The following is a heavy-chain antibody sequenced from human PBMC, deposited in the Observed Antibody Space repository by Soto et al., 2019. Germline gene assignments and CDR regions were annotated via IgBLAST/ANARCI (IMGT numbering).Heavy chain of an antibody. Sequence: GGSLRLSCAASGFTFSSYGMHWVRQAPGKGLEWVAVISYDGSNKYYADSVKGRFTISRDNSKNTLYLQMNSLRAEDTAVYYCAIGGSSGWTLRDYWGQGTLVTVSS. CDR1: GFTFSSYG. CDR2: ISYDGSNK. D-gene: IGHD6-19*01. V-gene: IGHV3-30*03. CDR3: AIGGSSGWTLRDY. J-gene: IGHJ4*02.